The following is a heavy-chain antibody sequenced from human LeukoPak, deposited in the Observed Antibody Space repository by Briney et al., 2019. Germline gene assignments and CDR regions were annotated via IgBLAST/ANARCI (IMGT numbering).Heavy chain of an antibody. J-gene: IGHJ5*02. CDR2: MNPNSGNT. V-gene: IGHV1-8*01. Sequence: ASVKVSCKASGYTFTSYDINWVRQATGQGLEWMGWMNPNSGNTGYAQKFQGRVTMTRNTSISTAYMELSRLRSDDTAVYYCARPKDTAMVLNWFDPWGQGTLVTVSS. D-gene: IGHD5-18*01. CDR3: ARPKDTAMVLNWFDP. CDR1: GYTFTSYD.